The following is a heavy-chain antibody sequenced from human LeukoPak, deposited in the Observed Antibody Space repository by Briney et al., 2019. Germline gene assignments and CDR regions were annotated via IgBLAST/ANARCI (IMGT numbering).Heavy chain of an antibody. J-gene: IGHJ4*02. D-gene: IGHD3/OR15-3a*01. Sequence: SQTLSLTCAVSGGSISSVGYSWHLFRQPPGKGLEWIGYIYHTGSTYYNPSLKSRATISVDRSKNQFSLKLTSVTAADTAVYYCASGLPPWYWGQGTLVTVSS. CDR2: IYHTGST. V-gene: IGHV4-30-2*01. CDR1: GGSISSVGYS. CDR3: ASGLPPWY.